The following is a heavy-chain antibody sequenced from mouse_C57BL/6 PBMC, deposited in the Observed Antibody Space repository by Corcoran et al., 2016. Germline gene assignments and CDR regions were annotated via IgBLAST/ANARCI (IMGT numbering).Heavy chain of an antibody. CDR2: INPNHGGT. CDR1: GYTFTDYN. Sequence: EVQLQQSGPELVKPGASVKIPCKASGYTFTDYNMDWVKQSHGKSLEWIGDINPNHGGTIYNQKFRGKATLTVDKSSSTAYMELRSLTSEDTAIYYCATCPIYYVNPYAMYYWGQGTSVTVSS. CDR3: ATCPIYYVNPYAMYY. D-gene: IGHD2-1*01. J-gene: IGHJ4*01. V-gene: IGHV1-18*01.